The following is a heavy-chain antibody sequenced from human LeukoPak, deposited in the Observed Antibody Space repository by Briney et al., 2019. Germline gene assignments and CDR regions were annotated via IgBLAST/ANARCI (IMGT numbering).Heavy chain of an antibody. CDR1: GFTFGDYP. CDR3: AKAPVTSCRGAFCYPFDS. Sequence: PGGSLRLSCTTSGFTFGDYPMNWFRRAPGKGLEWVSATSSSDDGKYYADSVRGRFTISRDNSRNTMYLQMNSLRAEDAAVYYCAKAPVTSCRGAFCYPFDSWGQGTLVTVSS. V-gene: IGHV3-23*01. J-gene: IGHJ4*02. D-gene: IGHD2-15*01. CDR2: TSSSDDGK.